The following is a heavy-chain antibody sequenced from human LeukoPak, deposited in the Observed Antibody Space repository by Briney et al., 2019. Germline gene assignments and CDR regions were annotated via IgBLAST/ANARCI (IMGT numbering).Heavy chain of an antibody. J-gene: IGHJ6*02. CDR2: IYYDGSNE. V-gene: IGHV3-33*01. CDR3: ARGLITGTTYYYYYGMDV. Sequence: GGSLRLSCAASGFTFSSHGMHWVRQAPGKGLEWVTFIYYDGSNEYYADSVKGRFTISRDNSKNTLFLQMNSLRAEDTAVYYCARGLITGTTYYYYYGMDVWGQGTTVTVSS. D-gene: IGHD1-7*01. CDR1: GFTFSSHG.